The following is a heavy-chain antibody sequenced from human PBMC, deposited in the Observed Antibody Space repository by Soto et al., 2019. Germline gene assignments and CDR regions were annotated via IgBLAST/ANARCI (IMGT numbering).Heavy chain of an antibody. D-gene: IGHD3-3*01. CDR1: GYTFTSYA. J-gene: IGHJ3*02. Sequence: GASVKVSCKASGYTFTSYAMHWVRQAPAQRLEWMGWINAGNGNTKYSQKFQGRVTITRDTSASTAYMELSSLRSEDTAVYYCARDYDFWSGYLYDAFDIWGQGTMVTVSS. CDR2: INAGNGNT. V-gene: IGHV1-3*01. CDR3: ARDYDFWSGYLYDAFDI.